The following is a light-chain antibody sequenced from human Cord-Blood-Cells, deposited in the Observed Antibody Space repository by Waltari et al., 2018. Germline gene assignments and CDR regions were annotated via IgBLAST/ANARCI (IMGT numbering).Light chain of an antibody. CDR3: SSYTSSSTLV. CDR2: DVS. J-gene: IGLJ1*01. V-gene: IGLV2-14*01. Sequence: QSALTQPASVSGSPGQSITISCTGTSSDVGGYNYFSWYQQHPGKAPKHMTYDVSTRTSGFSTRFSGSKSGNTASLTISGLQAEDDADYYCSSYTSSSTLVFGTGTKVTVL. CDR1: SSDVGGYNY.